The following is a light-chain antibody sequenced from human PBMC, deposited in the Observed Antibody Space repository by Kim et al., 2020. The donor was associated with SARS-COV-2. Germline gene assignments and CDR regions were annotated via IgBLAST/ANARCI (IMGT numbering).Light chain of an antibody. CDR2: DDN. CDR3: GTWDPTLSTGV. V-gene: IGLV1-51*01. Sequence: GEKVTLSCSGSSSNIANNYVSWDQQLPGTAPKLLIYDDNRRPSGIPDRFSGSKSDTSATLGITGLQTGDEADYFCGTWDPTLSTGVFGGGTKLTVL. J-gene: IGLJ2*01. CDR1: SSNIANNY.